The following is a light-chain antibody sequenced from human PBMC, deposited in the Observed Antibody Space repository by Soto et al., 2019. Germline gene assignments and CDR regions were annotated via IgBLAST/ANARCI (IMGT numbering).Light chain of an antibody. J-gene: IGKJ5*01. CDR1: QSISSY. Sequence: DIQMTQSPSSLSASVGDRVTITCRASQSISSYLHWYQQKTGKAPQLLIYAASSLQSGVPARFSGSGSGTDVPLTISSLPPEDFATYYCQQSYSTPPITFGQGTRLEIK. V-gene: IGKV1-39*01. CDR3: QQSYSTPPIT. CDR2: AAS.